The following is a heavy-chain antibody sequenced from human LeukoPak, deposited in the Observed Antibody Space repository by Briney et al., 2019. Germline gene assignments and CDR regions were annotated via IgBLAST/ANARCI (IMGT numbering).Heavy chain of an antibody. CDR1: GGSISSGGYS. J-gene: IGHJ6*04. V-gene: IGHV4-30-2*06. D-gene: IGHD2-2*01. Sequence: SQTLSLTCAVSGGSISSGGYSCSWIRQSPRKGLEWIGYIYHSGSTYYNPSLKSRVTISVDRSKTQFSLKLSSVTAADTAVYFCAREVVVPAAMSFRYYYYGMDVWGKGTTVTVSS. CDR3: AREVVVPAAMSFRYYYYGMDV. CDR2: IYHSGST.